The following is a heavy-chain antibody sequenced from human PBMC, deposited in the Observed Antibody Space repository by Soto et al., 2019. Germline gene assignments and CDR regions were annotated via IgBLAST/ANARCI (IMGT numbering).Heavy chain of an antibody. Sequence: EVHLVESGGGLVQPGGSLKLSCKVSGFSFSGSAIHWVRQASGRGLEWVGHIRDKANHYATGYAASAKRRFIISRDDSQNTAYLQMNNLKADDTAVYYCNRPPSGSYGDDFDSWGQGTLVTVAS. CDR3: NRPPSGSYGDDFDS. CDR1: GFSFSGSA. D-gene: IGHD1-26*01. V-gene: IGHV3-73*02. CDR2: IRDKANHYAT. J-gene: IGHJ4*02.